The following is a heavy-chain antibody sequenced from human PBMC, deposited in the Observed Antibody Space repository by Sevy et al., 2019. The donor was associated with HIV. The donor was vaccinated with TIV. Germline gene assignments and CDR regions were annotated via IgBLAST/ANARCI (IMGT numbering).Heavy chain of an antibody. Sequence: GGSLRLSCAASGFTFSSYGMHWVRQAPGKGLEWVAVISYDGSNKYYADSVKGRFTISRDNSKNTLYLQMDSLRAEDTAVYYCAKGITIFGVVNSYYYGMDVWGQATTVTVSS. CDR1: GFTFSSYG. D-gene: IGHD3-3*01. CDR3: AKGITIFGVVNSYYYGMDV. J-gene: IGHJ6*02. V-gene: IGHV3-30*18. CDR2: ISYDGSNK.